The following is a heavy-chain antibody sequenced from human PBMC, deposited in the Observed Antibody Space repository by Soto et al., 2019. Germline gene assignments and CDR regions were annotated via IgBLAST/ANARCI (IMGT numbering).Heavy chain of an antibody. CDR1: GFTFSSYS. Sequence: TGGSLRLSCAASGFTFSSYSMNWVRQAPGKGLEWVSSISSSSSYIYYADSVKGRFTISRDNAKNSLYLQMNSLRAEDTAVYYCARSTRRVYIYYFDYWGQGTLVTVSS. V-gene: IGHV3-21*01. CDR2: ISSSSSYI. J-gene: IGHJ4*02. D-gene: IGHD2-15*01. CDR3: ARSTRRVYIYYFDY.